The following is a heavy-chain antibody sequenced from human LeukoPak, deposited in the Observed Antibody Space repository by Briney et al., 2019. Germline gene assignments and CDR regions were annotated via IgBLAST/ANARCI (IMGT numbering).Heavy chain of an antibody. CDR1: GFTFSSYS. CDR3: ARALPVAVAGIGYFDS. J-gene: IGHJ4*02. V-gene: IGHV3-21*01. D-gene: IGHD6-19*01. Sequence: SGGSLRLSCAASGFTFSSYSMNWVRQAPGKGLEWVSSISSSSSYIYYADSVKGRFTISRDNAKNSLYLQMNSLRAEDTAVYSCARALPVAVAGIGYFDSWGQGTLVTVSS. CDR2: ISSSSSYI.